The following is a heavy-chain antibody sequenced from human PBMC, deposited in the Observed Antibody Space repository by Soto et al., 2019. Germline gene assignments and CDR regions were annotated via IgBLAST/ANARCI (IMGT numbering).Heavy chain of an antibody. V-gene: IGHV3-43*01. Sequence: GGSLRLSCAAFGFTFDDYTMHWVRQAPGKGLEWVSLISWDSGSTYYADSVKGRFTISRDNSKNSLYLQMNSLRTEDNALYYCVKVTGGPNWADALDIWGQGTMVTISS. CDR3: VKVTGGPNWADALDI. D-gene: IGHD7-27*01. CDR2: ISWDSGST. J-gene: IGHJ3*02. CDR1: GFTFDDYT.